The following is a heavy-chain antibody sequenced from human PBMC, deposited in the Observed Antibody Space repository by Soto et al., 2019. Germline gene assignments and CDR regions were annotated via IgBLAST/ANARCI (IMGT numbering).Heavy chain of an antibody. V-gene: IGHV3-21*01. CDR3: ARGGRGYDYVWGSYRDPFDY. D-gene: IGHD3-16*02. J-gene: IGHJ4*02. Sequence: EVQLVESGGGLVKPGGSLRLSCAASGFTFSSYSMNWVRQAPGKGLEWVSSISSSSSYIYYADSVKGRFTISRDNAKNSLYLQMNSLRAEDTAVYYCARGGRGYDYVWGSYRDPFDYWGQGTLVTVSS. CDR1: GFTFSSYS. CDR2: ISSSSSYI.